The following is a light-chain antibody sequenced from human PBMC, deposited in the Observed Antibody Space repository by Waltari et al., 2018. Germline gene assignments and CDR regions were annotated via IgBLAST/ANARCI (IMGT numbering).Light chain of an antibody. CDR3: QQYDNWPLT. V-gene: IGKV3-15*01. CDR2: GPS. CDR1: QIISNK. Sequence: EILMTQFPATLSVSPGERATLSCRARQIISNKLVWYQQKPGQAPRLLIHGPSTRATGIPARFSGSGSGTEFTLTISSLQSEDFAVYYCQQYDNWPLTFGGGTKVEIK. J-gene: IGKJ4*01.